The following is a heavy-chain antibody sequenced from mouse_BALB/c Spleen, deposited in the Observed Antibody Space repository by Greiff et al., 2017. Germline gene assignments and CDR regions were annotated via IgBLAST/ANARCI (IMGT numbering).Heavy chain of an antibody. J-gene: IGHJ2*01. Sequence: EVKLVESGGGLVQPGGSLRLSCATSGFTFTDYYMSWVRQPPGKALEWLGFIRNKANGYTTEYSASVKGRFTISRDNSQSILYLQMNTLRAEDSATYYCARVLITTVVAEDYWGQGTTLTVSS. CDR3: ARVLITTVVAEDY. D-gene: IGHD1-1*01. V-gene: IGHV7-3*02. CDR2: IRNKANGYTT. CDR1: GFTFTDYY.